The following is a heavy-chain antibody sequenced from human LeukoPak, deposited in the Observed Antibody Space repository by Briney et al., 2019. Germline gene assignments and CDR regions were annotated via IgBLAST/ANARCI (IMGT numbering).Heavy chain of an antibody. Sequence: GESLKISCRGSGYGSGYSFTSHWIAWVRQMPGKGLEWMGIIYPRDSNTIYSPSFQGQVTISVDTSINTAYLQWISLKASDTAMYYCARHPIAAGGAYNWFDPWGQGTLVTVSS. V-gene: IGHV5-51*01. CDR3: ARHPIAAGGAYNWFDP. CDR2: IYPRDSNT. CDR1: GYSFTSHW. J-gene: IGHJ5*02. D-gene: IGHD6-13*01.